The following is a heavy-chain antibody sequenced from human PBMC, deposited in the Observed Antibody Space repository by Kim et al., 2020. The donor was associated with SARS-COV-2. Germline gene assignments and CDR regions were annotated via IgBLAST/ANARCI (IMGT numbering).Heavy chain of an antibody. J-gene: IGHJ4*02. Sequence: GGSLRLSCAASGFTFSSFAMNWVRQAPGKGLEWVSAIPGSNSNTYYAEPVRGRFTISRDNSKNTLYLQMDSLTAVDTAIYYCAKAGGKALWFGEVLESRYNLDSWGQGTLVTVS. CDR2: IPGSNSNT. CDR3: AKAGGKALWFGEVLESRYNLDS. V-gene: IGHV3-23*01. CDR1: GFTFSSFA. D-gene: IGHD3-10*01.